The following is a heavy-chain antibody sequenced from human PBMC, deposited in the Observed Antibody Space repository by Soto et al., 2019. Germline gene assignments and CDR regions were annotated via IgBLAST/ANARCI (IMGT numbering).Heavy chain of an antibody. CDR1: TFTYTTFG. D-gene: IGHD6-25*01. V-gene: IGHV3-30*18. CDR3: TKVRAGPSSYYYYAMDV. J-gene: IGHJ6*02. Sequence: QLQLVESGGGVVQPGRSLRLSCEPSTFTYTTFGMHWVRQAPGKGLEWVAFISHDGSNKDYADSVKGRFTISRENPRNTLHLQMSSLRAEDTGVYYCTKVRAGPSSYYYYAMDVWGQGTTVTVSS. CDR2: ISHDGSNK.